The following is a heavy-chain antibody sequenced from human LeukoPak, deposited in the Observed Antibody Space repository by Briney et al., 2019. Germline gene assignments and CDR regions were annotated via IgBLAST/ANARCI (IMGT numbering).Heavy chain of an antibody. CDR2: TYYRSKWYN. CDR3: ARDRKWELLGDYYYMDV. J-gene: IGHJ6*03. Sequence: HSQTLSLTCAIYGDSVSSNSAAWNWIRQSPSRGLEWLGRTYYRSKWYNDYAVSVKSRITINPDTSKNQFSLQLNSVTPEDTAVYYCARDRKWELLGDYYYMDVWGKGTTVTVSS. CDR1: GDSVSSNSAA. D-gene: IGHD1-26*01. V-gene: IGHV6-1*01.